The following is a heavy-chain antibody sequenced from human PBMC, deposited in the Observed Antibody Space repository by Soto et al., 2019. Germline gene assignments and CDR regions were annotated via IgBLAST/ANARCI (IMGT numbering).Heavy chain of an antibody. J-gene: IGHJ4*02. D-gene: IGHD6-19*01. CDR3: ARDRSPLKYGGEEQWLILDY. V-gene: IGHV3-66*01. CDR1: GFTVSSNY. Sequence: GGSLRLSCAASGFTVSSNYMSWVRQAPGKGLEWVSVIYSGGSTYYADSVKGRFTISRDNSKNTLYLQMNSLRAEDTAVYYCARDRSPLKYGGEEQWLILDYWGQGTLVTVSS. CDR2: IYSGGST.